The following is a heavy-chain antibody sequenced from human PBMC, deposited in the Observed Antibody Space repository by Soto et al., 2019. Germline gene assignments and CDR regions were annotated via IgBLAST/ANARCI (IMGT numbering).Heavy chain of an antibody. CDR1: GYTFTSYA. J-gene: IGHJ4*02. D-gene: IGHD2-21*01. Sequence: SVKVSCKASGYTFTSYAMHWVRQAPGQRLEWMGWINAGNGNTKYSQKFQGRVTITRDTSASTAYMELSSLRSEDTAVYYCARFVSRRHYFDYWGQGTLVTVSS. CDR3: ARFVSRRHYFDY. CDR2: INAGNGNT. V-gene: IGHV1-3*01.